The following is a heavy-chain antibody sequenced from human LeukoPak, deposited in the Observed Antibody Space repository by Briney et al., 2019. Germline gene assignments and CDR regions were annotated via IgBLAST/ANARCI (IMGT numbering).Heavy chain of an antibody. D-gene: IGHD3-3*01. CDR3: ARVNTIFGVADY. CDR2: INHSGST. Sequence: SATLSLTCAVYGGSFSGYYWSWIRQPPGKGLEWTGEINHSGSTNYNPSLKSRVTISVDTSKNQFSLKLSSVAAADTAVYYCARVNTIFGVADYWGQGTLVTVSS. CDR1: GGSFSGYY. J-gene: IGHJ4*02. V-gene: IGHV4-34*01.